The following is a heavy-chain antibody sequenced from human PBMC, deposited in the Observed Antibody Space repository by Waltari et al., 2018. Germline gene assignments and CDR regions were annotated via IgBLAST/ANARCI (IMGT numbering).Heavy chain of an antibody. CDR2: IRSKAYGGTT. Sequence: EVQLVESGGGLVQPGRSLRLSCTASGFTFGDYAMSWFRQAPGKGLEWVGFIRSKAYGGTTEYAASVKGRFTISRDDSKSIAYLQMNSLKTEDTAVYYCARTSAVAKYYFDYWGQGTLVTVSS. CDR1: GFTFGDYA. D-gene: IGHD6-19*01. V-gene: IGHV3-49*03. J-gene: IGHJ4*02. CDR3: ARTSAVAKYYFDY.